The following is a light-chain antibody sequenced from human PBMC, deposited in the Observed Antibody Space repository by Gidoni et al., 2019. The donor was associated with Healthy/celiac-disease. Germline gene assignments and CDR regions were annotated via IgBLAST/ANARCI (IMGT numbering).Light chain of an antibody. V-gene: IGLV3-19*01. J-gene: IGLJ3*02. CDR3: NSRDSSGNHWV. CDR1: TLRSYY. CDR2: GKN. Sequence: SSELTQAPAVSVALGQTVRITCQGDTLRSYYASWYQQKPGQAPVLFIYGKNNRPSGIPDRFSGSSSGNTASLTSTGAQAEDEADYYCNSRDSSGNHWVFGGGTKLTVL.